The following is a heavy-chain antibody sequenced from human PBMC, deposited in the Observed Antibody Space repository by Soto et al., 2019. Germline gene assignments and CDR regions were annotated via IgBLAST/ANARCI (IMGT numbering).Heavy chain of an antibody. J-gene: IGHJ4*02. V-gene: IGHV4-30-4*01. Sequence: QVQLQESGPGLVKPSQTLSLTCTVSGGSISTVDYWWSWIRQSPDMGLEWIGHIYDGGRTYNNPSPERRVTMSVDTSKSQLSLTLSSVSAAVTAVYYCARGPSGDKVDSWGQGTLVTVSS. CDR1: GGSISTVDYW. CDR2: IYDGGRT. D-gene: IGHD7-27*01. CDR3: ARGPSGDKVDS.